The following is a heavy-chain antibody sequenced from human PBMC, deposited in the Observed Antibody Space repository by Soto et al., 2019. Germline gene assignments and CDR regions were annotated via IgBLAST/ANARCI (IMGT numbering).Heavy chain of an antibody. CDR3: ATDLPNSDSGEFDY. D-gene: IGHD3-10*01. J-gene: IGHJ4*02. V-gene: IGHV3-15*07. CDR1: GFPFNNPR. CDR2: IKSIGGGGTR. Sequence: GGSLRLSFAAPGFPFNNPRVKWVPPAPGKGLEWVGRIKSIGGGGTRDYAAPVKGRFTISRDDLQNTVYLQMNSLKTEDTAVYYCATDLPNSDSGEFDYWGQGALVTVSS.